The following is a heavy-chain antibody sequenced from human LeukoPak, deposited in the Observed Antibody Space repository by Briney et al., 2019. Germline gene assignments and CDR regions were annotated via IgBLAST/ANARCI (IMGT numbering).Heavy chain of an antibody. CDR1: GFTFSSYG. D-gene: IGHD3-16*01. CDR2: MRYDGSNR. Sequence: GGSLRLSCAASGFTFSSYGMHWVRQAPGKGLEWVAFMRYDGSNRDYADSVKGRFTISRDNSKNTLYLQMSRLRAEDTVMYFCARMYAAAMLTSYFDYWGQGTLVTVSS. J-gene: IGHJ4*02. V-gene: IGHV3-30*02. CDR3: ARMYAAAMLTSYFDY.